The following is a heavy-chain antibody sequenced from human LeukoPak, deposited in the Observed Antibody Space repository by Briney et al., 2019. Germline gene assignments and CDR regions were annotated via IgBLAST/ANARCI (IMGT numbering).Heavy chain of an antibody. D-gene: IGHD1-14*01. CDR1: GFTFSDYY. J-gene: IGHJ4*02. Sequence: GGSLRLSCAASGFTFSDYYMSWVRQAPGKGLEWVSVIYSSGSTYYADSVKGRFTISRDNSQNTLYLQMNTLRIEDTAVYYCTRGQTNPFDYWGQGTLVTVSS. CDR3: TRGQTNPFDY. CDR2: IYSSGST. V-gene: IGHV3-66*01.